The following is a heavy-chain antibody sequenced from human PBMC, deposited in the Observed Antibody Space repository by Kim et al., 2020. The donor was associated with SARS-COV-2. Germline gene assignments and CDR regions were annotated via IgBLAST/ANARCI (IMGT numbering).Heavy chain of an antibody. Sequence: ASVKVSCKASGYTFTSYAMNWVRQAPGQGLEWMGWINTNTGNPTYAQGFTGRFVFSLDTSVSTAYLQISSLKAEDTAVYYCARDGSVVVAATLSRSYYYYGMDVWGQGTTVTVSS. J-gene: IGHJ6*02. CDR2: INTNTGNP. V-gene: IGHV7-4-1*02. CDR3: ARDGSVVVAATLSRSYYYYGMDV. CDR1: GYTFTSYA. D-gene: IGHD2-15*01.